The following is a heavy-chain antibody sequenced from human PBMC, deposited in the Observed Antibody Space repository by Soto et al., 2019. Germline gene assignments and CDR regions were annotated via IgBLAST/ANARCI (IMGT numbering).Heavy chain of an antibody. D-gene: IGHD3-3*01. CDR1: GFTFSSYA. Sequence: QVQLVESGGGVVQPGRSLRLSCAASGFTFSSYAMHWVRQAPGKGLEWVAVISYDGSNKYYANSVKGRFTISRDNSKNTLYLQMNSLRAEDTALYYCARDAGGGWSGYSFAYYYYGMDVWGQGTTVTVSS. V-gene: IGHV3-30-3*01. CDR3: ARDAGGGWSGYSFAYYYYGMDV. CDR2: ISYDGSNK. J-gene: IGHJ6*02.